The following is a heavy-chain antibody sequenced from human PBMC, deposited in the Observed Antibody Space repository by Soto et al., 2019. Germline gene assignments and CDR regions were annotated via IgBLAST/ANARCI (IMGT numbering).Heavy chain of an antibody. CDR2: MNPNGGNT. D-gene: IGHD2-15*01. J-gene: IGHJ3*01. CDR1: GYTFTSYY. CDR3: ATYCSGGSCPPGPGN. V-gene: IGHV1-8*02. Sequence: ASVKVSCKASGYTFTSYYMHWVRQATGQGLEWMGWMNPNGGNTGYAQKFQGRVTMTRNTSISTAYMELSSLRSEDTAVYYCATYCSGGSCPPGPGNWGQGTMVTVSS.